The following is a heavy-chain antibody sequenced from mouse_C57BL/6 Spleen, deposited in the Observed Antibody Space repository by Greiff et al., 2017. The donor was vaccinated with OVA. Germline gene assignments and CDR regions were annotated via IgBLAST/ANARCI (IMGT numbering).Heavy chain of an antibody. Sequence: QVQLQQSGAELVKPGASVKISCKASGYAFSSYWMNWVKQRPGKGLEWIGQIYPGDGDTNYNGKFKGKATLTADKSYSTAYMQLSSLTSEDSAVYFCARGEILYGSGPDYYAMDYWGQGTSVTVSS. CDR1: GYAFSSYW. D-gene: IGHD1-1*01. V-gene: IGHV1-80*01. CDR3: ARGEILYGSGPDYYAMDY. J-gene: IGHJ4*01. CDR2: IYPGDGDT.